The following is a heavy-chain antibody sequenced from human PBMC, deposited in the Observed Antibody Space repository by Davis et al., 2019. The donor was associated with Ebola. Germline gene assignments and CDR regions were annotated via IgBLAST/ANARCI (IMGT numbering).Heavy chain of an antibody. D-gene: IGHD2-8*01. Sequence: ASVKVSCKQSGDNFYSSHMGRVRSPPGHGLQWMDRTGEYHGHTKYEHKFQGRLTLTTDTSTSTVYMELRSLTSDDTAEYYCARGRNGGWDFDYWGQGTRVTVSS. J-gene: IGHJ4*02. CDR1: GDNFYSSH. CDR3: ARGRNGGWDFDY. V-gene: IGHV1-18*01. CDR2: TGEYHGHT.